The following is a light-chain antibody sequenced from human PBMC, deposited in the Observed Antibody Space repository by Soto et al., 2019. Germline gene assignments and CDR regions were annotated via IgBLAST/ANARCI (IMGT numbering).Light chain of an antibody. J-gene: IGKJ4*01. CDR1: QDISNS. CDR2: AAS. CDR3: QKYNSAPLT. V-gene: IGKV1-27*01. Sequence: DIPMTQSPSSLSASEGDRVTITCRASQDISNSLAWYQQKPGKVPKLLIYAASTLQSGVPSRFTGSGSGTHFTLTISSLQPEDVANYYCQKYNSAPLTFGGGTKVEIK.